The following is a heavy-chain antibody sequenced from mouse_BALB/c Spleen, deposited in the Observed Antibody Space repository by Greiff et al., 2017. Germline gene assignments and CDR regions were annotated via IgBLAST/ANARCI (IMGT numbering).Heavy chain of an antibody. V-gene: IGHV1-87*01. CDR3: ARSTTVVDPLAMDY. D-gene: IGHD1-1*01. Sequence: QVQLKESGAELARPGASVKLSCKASGYTFTSYWMQWVKQRPGQGLEWIGAIYPGDGDTRYTQKFKGKATLTADKSSSTAYMQLSSLASEDSAVYYCARSTTVVDPLAMDYWGQGTSVTVSS. CDR1: GYTFTSYW. CDR2: IYPGDGDT. J-gene: IGHJ4*01.